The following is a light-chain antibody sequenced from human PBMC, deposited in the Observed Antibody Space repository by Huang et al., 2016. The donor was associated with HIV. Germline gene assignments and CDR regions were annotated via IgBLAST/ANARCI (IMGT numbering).Light chain of an antibody. J-gene: IGKJ2*01. Sequence: EIVLTQSQGPLSLAPGERATLSCRASQSVNNFLAWYQQKPGQPPRLLIYDASNRATGIPARFSGSGSGTDFTLTISSLEPEDFAVYYCQQRSNWPPYTFGQGTKLEIK. CDR2: DAS. CDR1: QSVNNF. CDR3: QQRSNWPPYT. V-gene: IGKV3-11*01.